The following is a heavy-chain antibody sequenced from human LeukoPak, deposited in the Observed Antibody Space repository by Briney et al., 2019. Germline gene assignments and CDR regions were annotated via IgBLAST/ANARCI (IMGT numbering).Heavy chain of an antibody. CDR2: ISGSGGST. Sequence: GGSLRLSCAASGFTFSNAWMSWVRQAPGKGLEWVSAISGSGGSTYYADSVKGRFTISRDNSKNTLYVQMNSLRAEDTAVYYCARPRRPYDSSGYYFDYWGQGSLVTVSS. V-gene: IGHV3-23*01. D-gene: IGHD3-22*01. J-gene: IGHJ4*02. CDR3: ARPRRPYDSSGYYFDY. CDR1: GFTFSNAW.